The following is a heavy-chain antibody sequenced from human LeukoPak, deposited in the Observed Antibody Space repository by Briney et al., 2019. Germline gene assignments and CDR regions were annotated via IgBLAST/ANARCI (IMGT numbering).Heavy chain of an antibody. D-gene: IGHD4-17*01. CDR2: IIPIFGTA. V-gene: IGHV1-69*05. CDR1: GGTFSSYA. J-gene: IGHJ3*01. Sequence: SVKVSCKASGGTFSSYAISWVPQAPGQGLEWMGRIIPIFGTANYAQKFQGRVTITTDESTSTAYMELSSLRSEYTAVYYCARGVTTVTIDAFDLWGQGTMVTVSS. CDR3: ARGVTTVTIDAFDL.